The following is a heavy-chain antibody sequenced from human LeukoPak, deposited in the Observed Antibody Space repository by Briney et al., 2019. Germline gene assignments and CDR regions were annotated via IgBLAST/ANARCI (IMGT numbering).Heavy chain of an antibody. J-gene: IGHJ5*02. CDR3: ARGYTSPSNWFDP. V-gene: IGHV1-69*04. CDR2: IIPILGIA. D-gene: IGHD3-16*02. CDR1: GGTFSSYA. Sequence: SVKVSCKASGGTFSSYAISWVRQAPGQGLEWMGRIIPILGIANYAQKFQARVTITADKSTSTAYMELSSLRSEDTAVYYCARGYTSPSNWFDPWGQGTLVTVSS.